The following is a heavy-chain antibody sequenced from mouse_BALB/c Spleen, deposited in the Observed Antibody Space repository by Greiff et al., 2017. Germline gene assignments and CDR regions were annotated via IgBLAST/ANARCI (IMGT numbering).Heavy chain of an antibody. CDR2: IYPGDGDT. CDR1: GYAFSSYW. V-gene: IGHV1-80*01. CDR3: ARVGSYWYFDV. J-gene: IGHJ1*01. Sequence: VQLQQSGAELVRPGSSVKISCKASGYAFSSYWMNWVKQRPGQGLEWIGQIYPGDGDTNYNGKFKGKATLTADKSSSTAYMQLSSLTSEDSAVYFCARVGSYWYFDVWGAGTTVTVSS.